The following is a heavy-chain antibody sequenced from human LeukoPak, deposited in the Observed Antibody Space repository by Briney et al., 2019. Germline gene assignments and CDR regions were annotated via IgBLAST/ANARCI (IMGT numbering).Heavy chain of an antibody. CDR1: GGSISSYY. CDR2: IYYSGST. J-gene: IGHJ2*01. Sequence: SETLSLTCTVSGGSISSYYWSWIRQPPGKGLEWIGYIYYSGSTNYNPSLKSRVTISVDTSKNQFSLELSSVTAADTAVYYCARRTTVRYWYFDLWGRGTLVTVSS. V-gene: IGHV4-59*08. D-gene: IGHD4-17*01. CDR3: ARRTTVRYWYFDL.